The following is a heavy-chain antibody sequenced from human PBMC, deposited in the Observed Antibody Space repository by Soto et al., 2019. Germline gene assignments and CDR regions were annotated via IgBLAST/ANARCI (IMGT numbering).Heavy chain of an antibody. CDR1: DGSISNFY. J-gene: IGHJ4*02. Sequence: SETLSLTCTVSDGSISNFYWSWIRQPPGKGLEWIGYISSSGNTNYNPSLKSRVSISVDTSKNQFSLNLASVTAADTAVYYCARAPMVLTRSYFDSWGQGTPVTVSS. V-gene: IGHV4-59*01. CDR3: ARAPMVLTRSYFDS. CDR2: ISSSGNT. D-gene: IGHD3-22*01.